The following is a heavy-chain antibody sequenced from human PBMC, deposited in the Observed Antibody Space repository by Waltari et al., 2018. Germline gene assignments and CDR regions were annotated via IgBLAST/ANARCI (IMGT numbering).Heavy chain of an antibody. D-gene: IGHD2-2*03. V-gene: IGHV4-34*02. J-gene: IGHJ4*02. CDR1: AGTLSGYS. Sequence: QVQLQQWGAGLLKPSETLSLTCGVNAGTLSGYSWAWVRLSPGKGLEWIGEINYSGETDYNPSLKSRVTMTIDMSNNHLSLRLTSVTASDTAIYYCARGSIGSNPLDYWGQGTLVTVSS. CDR3: ARGSIGSNPLDY. CDR2: INYSGET.